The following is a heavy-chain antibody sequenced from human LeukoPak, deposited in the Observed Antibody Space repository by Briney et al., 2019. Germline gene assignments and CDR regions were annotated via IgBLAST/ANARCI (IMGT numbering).Heavy chain of an antibody. Sequence: PGGSLRLSCAASGFTFSSYAMSWVRQAPGKGLEWVANIRQDGSDKYYVDSVEGRFTISRDNAKNSLYLQMNSLRAEDTAIYYCARDGGTGIPFDYWGQGTLVTVSS. V-gene: IGHV3-7*01. CDR2: IRQDGSDK. CDR3: ARDGGTGIPFDY. J-gene: IGHJ4*02. CDR1: GFTFSSYA. D-gene: IGHD1-1*01.